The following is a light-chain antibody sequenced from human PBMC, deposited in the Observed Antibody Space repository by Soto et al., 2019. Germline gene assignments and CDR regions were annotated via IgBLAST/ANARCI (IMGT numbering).Light chain of an antibody. CDR3: QQYNGYWT. V-gene: IGKV1-5*03. J-gene: IGKJ1*01. CDR1: QSISRS. Sequence: GDRVTITCRASQSISRSLAWYQEKPGKAPKLLIYEASNLKSGVPSRFSGSGSGTEYTLTISSLQPDDSASYYCQQYNGYWTFGQGTRVQIK. CDR2: EAS.